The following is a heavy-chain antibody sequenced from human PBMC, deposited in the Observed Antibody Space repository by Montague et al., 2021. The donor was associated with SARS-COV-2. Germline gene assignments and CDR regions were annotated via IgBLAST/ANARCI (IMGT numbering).Heavy chain of an antibody. CDR3: ARDRTFRDGYLDAFEI. Sequence: SETRSLTCTVSGYSISSGYYWGWIRKFPGKGLEWIGSIYHSGTTYYNPSLKSRVTISVDTSKNQFSLKMYSVTAVDTAQFYCARDRTFRDGYLDAFEIWGQGTMVTVSS. J-gene: IGHJ3*02. CDR2: IYHSGTT. CDR1: GYSISSGYY. D-gene: IGHD5-24*01. V-gene: IGHV4-38-2*02.